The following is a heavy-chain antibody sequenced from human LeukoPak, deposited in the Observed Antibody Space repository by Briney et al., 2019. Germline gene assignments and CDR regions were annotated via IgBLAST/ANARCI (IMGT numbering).Heavy chain of an antibody. J-gene: IGHJ4*02. CDR3: ARKSYYDSSGYYGY. V-gene: IGHV1-2*02. CDR2: INPNSGGT. CDR1: GYTFTGYY. Sequence: ASVKVSCKASGYTFTGYYMHWVRQAPGQGLEWMGWINPNSGGTNYAQKFQGRVTMTRDTSISTVYMELSRLRSDDTAVYYCARKSYYDSSGYYGYWGQGTLVTVSS. D-gene: IGHD3-22*01.